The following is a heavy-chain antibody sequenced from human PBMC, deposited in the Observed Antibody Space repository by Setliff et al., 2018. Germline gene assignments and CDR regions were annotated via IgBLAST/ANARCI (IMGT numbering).Heavy chain of an antibody. CDR1: GYTFINYE. J-gene: IGHJ4*02. Sequence: GASVKVSCKASGYTFINYEINWVRQATGQGLEWMGGIIATVGGVSYAQKFQGRVTITADESTTTVYMELSSLRSEDTAVYYCARDEYSSGSYPPDYWGQGTLVTVSS. CDR2: IIATVGGV. V-gene: IGHV1-69*13. CDR3: ARDEYSSGSYPPDY. D-gene: IGHD3-10*01.